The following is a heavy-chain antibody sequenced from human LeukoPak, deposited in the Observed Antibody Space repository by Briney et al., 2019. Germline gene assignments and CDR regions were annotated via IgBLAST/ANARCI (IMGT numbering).Heavy chain of an antibody. D-gene: IGHD1-26*01. CDR1: GGSITTTNW. CDR3: TRESGAFSPFGF. Sequence: SETLSLTCAVSGGSITTTNWWSWVRQPPGKGLEWIGEVHLSGGTNYNPALESRGSMSTGKSKNHLSLEVTSVTAADTAIYYCTRESGAFSPFGFWGQGTLLTVSS. CDR2: VHLSGGT. J-gene: IGHJ4*02. V-gene: IGHV4-4*02.